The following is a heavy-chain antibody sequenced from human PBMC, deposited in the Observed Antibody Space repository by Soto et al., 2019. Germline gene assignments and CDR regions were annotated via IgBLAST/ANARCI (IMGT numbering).Heavy chain of an antibody. Sequence: GGSLRLSCAASGFTFSNAWMSWVRQAPGKGLEWVGRIKGKTDGGTTDYAAPVKGRFTISRDDSKNTLYLQMNSLKTEDTAVYYCTTGPYGDAFDIWGQGTMVTVSS. D-gene: IGHD4-17*01. CDR1: GFTFSNAW. V-gene: IGHV3-15*01. J-gene: IGHJ3*02. CDR3: TTGPYGDAFDI. CDR2: IKGKTDGGTT.